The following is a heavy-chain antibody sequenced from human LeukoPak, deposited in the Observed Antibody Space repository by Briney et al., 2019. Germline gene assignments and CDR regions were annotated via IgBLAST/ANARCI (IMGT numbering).Heavy chain of an antibody. CDR1: GGSISSSSYY. D-gene: IGHD2-21*01. CDR3: ARRVWWGERYYFDY. J-gene: IGHJ4*02. CDR2: IYYSGST. V-gene: IGHV4-39*01. Sequence: PSETLSLTCTVSGGSISSSSYYWGWIRQPPGKGLEWIGSIYYSGSTYYNPSLKSRVTISVDTSKNQFSLKLSSVTAADTAVYYCARRVWWGERYYFDYWGQGTLVTVSS.